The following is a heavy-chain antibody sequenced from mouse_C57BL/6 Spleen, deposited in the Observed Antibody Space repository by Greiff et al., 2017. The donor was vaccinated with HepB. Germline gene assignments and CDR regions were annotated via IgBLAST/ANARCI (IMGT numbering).Heavy chain of an antibody. CDR3: ARDDGYALYYYAMDY. CDR2: IHPNSGST. CDR1: GYTFTSYW. V-gene: IGHV1-64*01. Sequence: QVQLQQSGAELVKPGASVKLSCKASGYTFTSYWMHWVKQRPGQGLEWIGMIHPNSGSTNYNEKFKSKATLTVDKSSSTAYMQLSSLTSEDSAVYYCARDDGYALYYYAMDYWGQGTSVTVSS. D-gene: IGHD2-3*01. J-gene: IGHJ4*01.